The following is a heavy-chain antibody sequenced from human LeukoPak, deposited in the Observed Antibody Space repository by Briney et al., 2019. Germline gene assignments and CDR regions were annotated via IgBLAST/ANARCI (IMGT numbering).Heavy chain of an antibody. CDR2: MYHSGST. CDR3: ARDALILDY. J-gene: IGHJ4*02. CDR1: GYSISSGYY. Sequence: PSETLSLTCAVSGYSISSGYYWGWIRQPPGKGLEWIGSMYHSGSTYYNPSLESRVTMSVDTSKNQFSLKLSSVTAADTAVYYCARDALILDYWAREPWSPSPQ. V-gene: IGHV4-38-2*02. D-gene: IGHD2-8*01.